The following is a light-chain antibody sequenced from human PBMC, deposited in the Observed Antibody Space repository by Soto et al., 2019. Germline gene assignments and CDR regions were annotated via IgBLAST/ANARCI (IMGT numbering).Light chain of an antibody. CDR2: EVN. Sequence: QSALTQPASVAGSPGQSITISCTGTASDVGANNYVSWYQQYPGKAPQLIIYEVNQRPSGISDRFFGSKSGDTASLTISWLQADDEADYYCSSHTTSYTVDLFGTGTKVTVL. CDR3: SSHTTSYTVDL. J-gene: IGLJ1*01. V-gene: IGLV2-14*03. CDR1: ASDVGANNY.